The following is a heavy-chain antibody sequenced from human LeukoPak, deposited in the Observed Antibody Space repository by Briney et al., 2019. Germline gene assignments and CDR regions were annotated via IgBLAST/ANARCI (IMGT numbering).Heavy chain of an antibody. Sequence: PGGSLRLSCAASGFTFSSFAMSWVRQAPGKGLEWVSAISTSVGSTYYADSVKGRFTISRDNSKNTLYLQMNSLRAEDTAVYYCAKDYSSNWYNWFGPWGQGTLVTVSS. CDR3: AKDYSSNWYNWFGP. CDR1: GFTFSSFA. J-gene: IGHJ5*02. D-gene: IGHD6-13*01. V-gene: IGHV3-23*01. CDR2: ISTSVGST.